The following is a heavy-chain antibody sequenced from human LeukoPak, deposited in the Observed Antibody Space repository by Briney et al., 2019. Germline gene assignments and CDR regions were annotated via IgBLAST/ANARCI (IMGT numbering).Heavy chain of an antibody. V-gene: IGHV4-39*01. CDR2: IYYSGST. CDR1: GGSISSSSFY. J-gene: IGHJ3*01. D-gene: IGHD3-16*01. Sequence: PSETLSLTCTVSGGSISSSSFYWGWIRQPPGKWLEWIGSIYYSGSTYYTPSLKSRVTISVDTSKNEFSLRLSSVTAADTAVYYCAHFRGGAFDFWGRGTMVTVSS. CDR3: AHFRGGAFDF.